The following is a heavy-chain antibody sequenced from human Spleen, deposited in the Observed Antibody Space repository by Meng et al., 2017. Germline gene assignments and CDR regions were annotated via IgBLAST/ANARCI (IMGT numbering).Heavy chain of an antibody. CDR2: IHYSGST. Sequence: LELQDAGPGLVKPSETLSLTCPGSGGSMSSSSYYWGWIRQPPGKGLEWIGSIHYSGSTYYNPSLKSRVTISLDTSKNQFSLKLHSVTAADTAVYYCVRVGYNYGRDAFDIWGQGTMVTVSS. CDR3: VRVGYNYGRDAFDI. J-gene: IGHJ3*02. V-gene: IGHV4-39*07. D-gene: IGHD5-18*01. CDR1: GGSMSSSSYY.